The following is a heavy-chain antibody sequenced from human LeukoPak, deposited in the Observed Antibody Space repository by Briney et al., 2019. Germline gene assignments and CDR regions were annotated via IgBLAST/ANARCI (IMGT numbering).Heavy chain of an antibody. J-gene: IGHJ4*02. Sequence: RRASETVPCKASGYTFTSYYMLWVRQAPAQGLEWMGIINPSGSSGSHAQKPQDRVTMPGDTSTSTVYMELSSLRPGDAAVFYCARGGAAGTRSYFDYWGQGTLVTVSS. V-gene: IGHV1-46*01. D-gene: IGHD6-13*01. CDR3: ARGGAAGTRSYFDY. CDR2: INPSGSSG. CDR1: GYTFTSYY.